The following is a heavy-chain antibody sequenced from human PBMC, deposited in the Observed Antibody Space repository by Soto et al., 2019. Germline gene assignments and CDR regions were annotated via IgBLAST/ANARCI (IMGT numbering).Heavy chain of an antibody. D-gene: IGHD1-26*01. V-gene: IGHV5-10-1*03. Sequence: EVQLVQSGAEVKKPGESLRISCTGFGYAFTTFWITWVRQMPGKGLEWMGRIDPSDSDTKYNPTFQGHVSISADKYISTASLQGSSLKASDTAIYYCARLSCTSATCDSWVDPWGQGTLVTVSS. CDR3: ARLSCTSATCDSWVDP. CDR1: GYAFTTFW. J-gene: IGHJ5*02. CDR2: IDPSDSDT.